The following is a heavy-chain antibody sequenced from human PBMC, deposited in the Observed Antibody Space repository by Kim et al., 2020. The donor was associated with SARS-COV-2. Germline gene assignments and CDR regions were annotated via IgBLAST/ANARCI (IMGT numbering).Heavy chain of an antibody. D-gene: IGHD3-9*01. J-gene: IGHJ5*02. CDR3: ARKAHLYSVLRYFDWRLHRGKNWFDP. CDR2: INTNTGNP. V-gene: IGHV7-4-1*02. CDR1: GYTFTSYA. Sequence: ASVKVSCKASGYTFTSYAMNWVRQAPGQGLEWMGWINTNTGNPTYAQGFTGRFVFSLDTSVSTAYLQISSLKAEDTAVYYCARKAHLYSVLRYFDWRLHRGKNWFDPWGQGTLVTVSS.